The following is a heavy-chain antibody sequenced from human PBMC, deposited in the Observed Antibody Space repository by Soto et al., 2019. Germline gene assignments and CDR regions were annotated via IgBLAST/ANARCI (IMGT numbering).Heavy chain of an antibody. D-gene: IGHD3-16*01. CDR2: IYRSGST. J-gene: IGHJ6*03. CDR1: GDSVRTQY. Sequence: TSETLSLTCTVSGDSVRTQYWSWIRRPPGRGLEWIGYIYRSGSTKYNPSLKSRLTISVDTSKNQFSLKLSSVTAADTAVYYCARTLDYGHMDVWGKGTTVTVSS. V-gene: IGHV4-4*09. CDR3: ARTLDYGHMDV.